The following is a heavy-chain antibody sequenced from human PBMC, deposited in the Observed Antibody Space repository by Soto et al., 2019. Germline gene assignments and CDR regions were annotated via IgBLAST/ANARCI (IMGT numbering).Heavy chain of an antibody. D-gene: IGHD5-12*01. CDR2: INAANGNT. J-gene: IGHJ4*02. V-gene: IGHV1-3*01. CDR3: ARGARGLDY. Sequence: ASVKVSCKASGYAFTSYAMHWVRQAPGQRLEWMGWINAANGNTEYSQKFQGRVTITRDTSASTAYMELSSLRSEDTAVYYCARGARGLDYWGQGTLVTSPQ. CDR1: GYAFTSYA.